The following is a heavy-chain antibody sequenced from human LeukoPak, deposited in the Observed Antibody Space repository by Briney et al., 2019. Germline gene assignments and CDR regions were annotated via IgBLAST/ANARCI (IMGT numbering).Heavy chain of an antibody. D-gene: IGHD3-22*01. CDR1: GFTVSSNY. Sequence: GGSLRLSCAASGFTVSSNYMSWVRQAPGKGLEWVSVIYSGGSTYYADSVKGRFTISRDNSKNTLYLQMNSLRAEDTAVYYCARGDYYDSSGPLDYWGQGTLVTVPS. CDR2: IYSGGST. CDR3: ARGDYYDSSGPLDY. V-gene: IGHV3-53*01. J-gene: IGHJ4*02.